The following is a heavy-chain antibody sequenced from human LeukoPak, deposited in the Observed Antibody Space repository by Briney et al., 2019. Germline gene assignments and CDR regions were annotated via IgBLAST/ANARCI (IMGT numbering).Heavy chain of an antibody. CDR2: IYSGTTT. CDR1: RFTVSSNY. V-gene: IGHV3-66*01. J-gene: IGHJ4*02. CDR3: VRVASRAFDY. Sequence: GGSLRLSCAASRFTVSSNYMSWVRQAPGKGLEWVSIIYSGTTTYYADSVKGRFTISRDNSKDTLYLQMSSLRAEDTAVYYCVRVASRAFDYWGQGTLVTVSS.